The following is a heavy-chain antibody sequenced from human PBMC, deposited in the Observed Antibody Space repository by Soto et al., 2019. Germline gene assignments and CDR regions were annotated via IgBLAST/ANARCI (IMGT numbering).Heavy chain of an antibody. J-gene: IGHJ6*02. Sequence: VTLKESGPVLVQTTGTLTLTWAVSGFSLGNGGMGVTWLRQTRGRALEWLAHIFPSHEKSYSTTLKKRLVISKDTSRGHVVVTVTNVHPMDTATYYRGRIFGAGWTRGFRYSDMDVWGHAIAVTFSS. CDR2: IFPSHEK. CDR3: GRIFGAGWTRGFRYSDMDV. V-gene: IGHV2-26*01. CDR1: GFSLGNGGMG. D-gene: IGHD6-19*01.